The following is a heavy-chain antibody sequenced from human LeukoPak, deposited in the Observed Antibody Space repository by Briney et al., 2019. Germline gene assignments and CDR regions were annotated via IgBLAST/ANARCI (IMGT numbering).Heavy chain of an antibody. D-gene: IGHD1-26*01. CDR2: ISSSSSTI. CDR3: AKDMWGRESYCLDD. J-gene: IGHJ4*02. CDR1: GFTFSSYS. V-gene: IGHV3-48*01. Sequence: GGSLRLSCAASGFTFSSYSMNWVRQAPGKGLEWVSYISSSSSTIYYADSVKGRFTISRDNAKNSLYLQMNSLRAEDTAVYYCAKDMWGRESYCLDDLGQATLGSVSS.